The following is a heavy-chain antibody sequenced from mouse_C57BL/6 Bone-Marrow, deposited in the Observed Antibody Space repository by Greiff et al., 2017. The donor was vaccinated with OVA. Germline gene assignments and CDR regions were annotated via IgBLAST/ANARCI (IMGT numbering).Heavy chain of an antibody. Sequence: VQLQQPGAELVKPGASVKMSCKASGYTFTSYWITWVKQRPGQGLEWIGDIYPGSGSTNYNEKFKSKATLTVDTSSSTAYMRLSSLTSEDSAVYYCARRGYYYGSSSRGNFDVWGTGTTVTVSS. D-gene: IGHD1-1*01. J-gene: IGHJ1*03. CDR3: ARRGYYYGSSSRGNFDV. CDR2: IYPGSGST. V-gene: IGHV1-55*01. CDR1: GYTFTSYW.